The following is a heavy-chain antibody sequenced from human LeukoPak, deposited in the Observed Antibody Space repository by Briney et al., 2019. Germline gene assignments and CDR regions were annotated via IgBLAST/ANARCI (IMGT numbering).Heavy chain of an antibody. Sequence: GGSLRLSCAASRFTFSSYTMSWVRQAPGKGLEWVANIKQDGSQKYYVDSVKGRFTISRDNAKNSLYLQMNSLRVEDTAVYYCARDVLGRSGEQLDYWGQGTLVTVSS. CDR2: IKQDGSQK. D-gene: IGHD3-3*01. V-gene: IGHV3-7*03. CDR1: RFTFSSYT. CDR3: ARDVLGRSGEQLDY. J-gene: IGHJ4*02.